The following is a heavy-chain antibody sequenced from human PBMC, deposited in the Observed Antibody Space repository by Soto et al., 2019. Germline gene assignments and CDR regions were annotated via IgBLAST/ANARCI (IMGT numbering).Heavy chain of an antibody. D-gene: IGHD3-3*01. CDR1: GGAIGSHY. V-gene: IGHV4-4*07. Sequence: ETLSLTCTISGGAIGSHYWTWIRQPAGKGLEWIGRIYSSGSTQYNPSLQSRVTMSLDTSKNQFSLRLESVTAADTAVYYCARGQRFSDWFDPWGQGTLVTVSS. CDR3: ARGQRFSDWFDP. J-gene: IGHJ5*02. CDR2: IYSSGST.